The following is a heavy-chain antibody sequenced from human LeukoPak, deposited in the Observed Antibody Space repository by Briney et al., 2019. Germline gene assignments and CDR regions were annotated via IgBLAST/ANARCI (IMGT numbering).Heavy chain of an antibody. CDR1: GGSISSGGYY. Sequence: SQTLSLTCTVSGGSISSGGYYWSWIRQHPGKGLEWIGYIYYSGSTYYNPSLKSRVTISVDTSKNQFSLKLSSVTAADTAVYYCARGSYNYKLAYFDYWGQGTLVTVSS. D-gene: IGHD5-24*01. CDR3: ARGSYNYKLAYFDY. V-gene: IGHV4-31*03. CDR2: IYYSGST. J-gene: IGHJ4*02.